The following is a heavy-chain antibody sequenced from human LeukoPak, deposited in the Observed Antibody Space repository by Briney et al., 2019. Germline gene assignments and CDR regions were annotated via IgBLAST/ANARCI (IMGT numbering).Heavy chain of an antibody. CDR1: GGSISSYY. V-gene: IGHV4-59*12. D-gene: IGHD6-19*01. CDR3: AKDVRRQWTELFDY. CDR2: IYYSGST. J-gene: IGHJ4*02. Sequence: SETLSLTCTVSGGSISSYYWSWIRQPPGRGLEWIGYIYYSGSTNYNPSLKSRVTISVDTPKNQFSLKLSSVTAADTVVYYCAKDVRRQWTELFDYWGQGTLVTVSS.